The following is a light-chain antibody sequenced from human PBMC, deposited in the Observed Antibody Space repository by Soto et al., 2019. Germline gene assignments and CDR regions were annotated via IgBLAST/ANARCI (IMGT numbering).Light chain of an antibody. CDR2: AAS. CDR3: QQYYSYPIT. J-gene: IGKJ5*01. V-gene: IGKV1-8*01. CDR1: QGISSY. Sequence: AIRIPQSPSSLSASTGDRFTITCLASQGISSYLAWYQQKPGKAPKLLIYAASTLQSGVPSRFSGSGSGTDFTLTISCLQSEDFATYYCQQYYSYPITFGQGTRLEIK.